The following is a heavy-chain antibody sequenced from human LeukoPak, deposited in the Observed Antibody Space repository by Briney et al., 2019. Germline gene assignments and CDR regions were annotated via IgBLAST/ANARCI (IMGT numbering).Heavy chain of an antibody. CDR2: ISSSSSYI. J-gene: IGHJ3*02. Sequence: PGGSLRLSCAASGFTFSSYSMNWVRQAPGKGLEWVSSISSSSSYIYYADSVKGRFTISRDNAKNSLYLQMNSLRPEDTAIYYCAKSKPPREYCSVTTCYAGFGAFDIWGQGTMVTVFS. CDR1: GFTFSSYS. V-gene: IGHV3-21*01. D-gene: IGHD2-2*01. CDR3: AKSKPPREYCSVTTCYAGFGAFDI.